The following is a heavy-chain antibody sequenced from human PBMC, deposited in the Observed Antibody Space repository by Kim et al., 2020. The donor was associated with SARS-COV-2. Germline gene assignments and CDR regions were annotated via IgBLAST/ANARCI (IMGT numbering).Heavy chain of an antibody. CDR3: ARCYGSGSPYGMDV. Sequence: SETLSLTCAVSGGSISSDCYSWSWIRQPPGKGLKGIGYIYYSRSTYYNPSLKSRVTISVDRSKNQFSLKLIAVTAADTAVSDCARCYGSGSPYGMDVWGQGTPVTVSS. CDR1: GGSISSDCYS. V-gene: IGHV4-30-2*01. CDR2: IYYSRST. J-gene: IGHJ6*02. D-gene: IGHD3-10*01.